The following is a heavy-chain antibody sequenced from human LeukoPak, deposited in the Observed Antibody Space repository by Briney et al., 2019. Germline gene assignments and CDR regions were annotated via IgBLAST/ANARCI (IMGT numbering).Heavy chain of an antibody. CDR2: IYQSGST. CDR3: GRGFRGTADY. Sequence: SETLSLTCTVSGGSFSSGGYYWIWIRQHPGKGPEWIGYIYQSGSTYYNPSLKSRVTISVDTSKNQFSLKLSSVTAADTAVYYCGRGFRGTADYWGQGTLVTVSS. J-gene: IGHJ4*02. CDR1: GGSFSSGGYY. D-gene: IGHD1-1*01. V-gene: IGHV4-31*03.